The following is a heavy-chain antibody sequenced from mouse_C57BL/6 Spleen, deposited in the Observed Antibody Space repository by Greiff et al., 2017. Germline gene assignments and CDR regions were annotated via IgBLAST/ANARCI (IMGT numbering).Heavy chain of an antibody. V-gene: IGHV14-3*01. CDR2: IDPANGNT. CDR3: ARPLHGRSSNFDY. J-gene: IGHJ2*01. Sequence: EVQLQQSVAELVRPGASVKLSCTASGFNIKNTYMHWVKQRPEQGLEWIGRIDPANGNTKSAPKFQGKATITADTSSNTAYLQLRRLTSEDTAIFYCARPLHGRSSNFDYWGQGNTLTVSS. D-gene: IGHD1-1*01. CDR1: GFNIKNTY.